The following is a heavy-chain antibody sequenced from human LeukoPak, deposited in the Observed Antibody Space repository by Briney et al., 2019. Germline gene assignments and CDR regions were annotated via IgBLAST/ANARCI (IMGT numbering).Heavy chain of an antibody. CDR2: ISGSGTIT. CDR1: GFTFTDYA. D-gene: IGHD1-1*01. Sequence: GGSLRLSCAASGFTFTDYAMNWVRQAPGKGLEWVSTISGSGTITYYADSVRGRFTISRDYSTNTLYLQMSSLRAVDTAIYYCAYLGLSSDWNDVPGPQIDCWGQGTPVTVSS. CDR3: AYLGLSSDWNDVPGPQIDC. V-gene: IGHV3-23*01. J-gene: IGHJ4*02.